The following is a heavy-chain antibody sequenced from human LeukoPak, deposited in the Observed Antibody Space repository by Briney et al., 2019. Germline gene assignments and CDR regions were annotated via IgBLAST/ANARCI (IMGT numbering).Heavy chain of an antibody. CDR1: GFTFNNYA. J-gene: IGHJ4*02. V-gene: IGHV3-30-3*01. D-gene: IGHD6-6*01. CDR2: KSYDGSNK. CDR3: ARDGGEQLVGPFDY. Sequence: GRSLRLSSAASGFTFNNYAMHWVRQAPGKGLEWVAVKSYDGSNKYYADSVKGRFTISRDNSKNTLYLQMNSLRAGDTAVYYCARDGGEQLVGPFDYWGQGTLVTVSS.